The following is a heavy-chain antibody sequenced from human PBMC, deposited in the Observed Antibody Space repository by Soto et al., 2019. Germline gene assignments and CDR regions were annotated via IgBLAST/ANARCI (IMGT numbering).Heavy chain of an antibody. D-gene: IGHD3-9*01. V-gene: IGHV3-11*05. CDR2: IGSSSSYT. Sequence: QVQLVESGGGLVQPGGSLRLSCAASGFTFSDYYMSWIRQAPGKGLEWVSYIGSSSSYTNYADSVKGRFTISRDSAKNSLYLQMNSLRAEDTAVYYCARDADILTGSDAFDIWGQGTMFTVSS. CDR1: GFTFSDYY. CDR3: ARDADILTGSDAFDI. J-gene: IGHJ3*02.